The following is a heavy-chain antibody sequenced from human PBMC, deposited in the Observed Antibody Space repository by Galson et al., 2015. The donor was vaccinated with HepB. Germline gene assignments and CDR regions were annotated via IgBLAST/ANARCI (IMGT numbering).Heavy chain of an antibody. Sequence: SVKVSCKASGGTFSSYAISWVRQAPGQGLEWMGRIIPILGIANYAQKFQGRVTITADKSTSTAYMELSSLRSEDTAVYYCARVSHIAVAGTASFDYWGQGTLVTVSS. D-gene: IGHD6-19*01. CDR1: GGTFSSYA. CDR2: IIPILGIA. CDR3: ARVSHIAVAGTASFDY. V-gene: IGHV1-69*04. J-gene: IGHJ4*02.